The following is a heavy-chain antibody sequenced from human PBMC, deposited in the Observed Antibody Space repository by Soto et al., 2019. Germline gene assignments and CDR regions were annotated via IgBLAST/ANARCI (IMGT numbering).Heavy chain of an antibody. Sequence: QVQLVESGGGVVQPGRSLRLSCAASGFTFRSYGMHWVRQAPGKGLEWVAAISYDGSNKFYADPVKGRFTISRDNSKNTMDLQMKIERVEDMGVFECENDTYYHDSSVYYWFDYWGQGTLVTVSS. V-gene: IGHV3-30*18. CDR1: GFTFRSYG. CDR2: ISYDGSNK. D-gene: IGHD3-22*01. J-gene: IGHJ4*02. CDR3: ENDTYYHDSSVYYWFDY.